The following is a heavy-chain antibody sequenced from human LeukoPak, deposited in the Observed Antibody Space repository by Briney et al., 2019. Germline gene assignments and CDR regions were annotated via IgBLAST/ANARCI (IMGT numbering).Heavy chain of an antibody. V-gene: IGHV3-23*01. J-gene: IGHJ4*02. D-gene: IGHD3-16*01. CDR1: GFTFSSYA. CDR2: VSGSGDSP. Sequence: GGSLRLSCAASGFTFSSYALTWVRQAPGKGLEWVSSVSGSGDSPYYADSVKGRFTISRDNSKNTLYLQMNSLRAEDTAVYYCAKDRIRGDSYWGQGTLVTVSS. CDR3: AKDRIRGDSY.